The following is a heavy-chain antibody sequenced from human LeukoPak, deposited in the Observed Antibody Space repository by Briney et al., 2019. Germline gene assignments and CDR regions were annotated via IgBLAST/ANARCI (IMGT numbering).Heavy chain of an antibody. D-gene: IGHD1-7*01. Sequence: SETLSLTCAVYGGSFSGYYWSWIRQPPGKGLEWIGEINHSGSTNYNPSLKSRVTISVDTSKNQFSLKLSSVTAADTAVYYCARGARYNRNYGILYYYYYMDVWGKGTTVTVSS. V-gene: IGHV4-34*01. CDR1: GGSFSGYY. J-gene: IGHJ6*03. CDR3: ARGARYNRNYGILYYYYYMDV. CDR2: INHSGST.